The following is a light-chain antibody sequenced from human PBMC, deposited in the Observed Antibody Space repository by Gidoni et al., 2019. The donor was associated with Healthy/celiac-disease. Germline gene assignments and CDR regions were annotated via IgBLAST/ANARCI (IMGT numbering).Light chain of an antibody. CDR3: QQSYSTPPLT. V-gene: IGKV1-39*01. CDR1: QSISSY. Sequence: DIQITKSPSSLSASVGDSVTINCRASQSISSYLNWYQQKPGKAPNLLIYAASSLQSGVPSRFSGSGSGTDFTRTISSLQPEDFATYYCQQSYSTPPLTFGQGTRLEIK. CDR2: AAS. J-gene: IGKJ5*01.